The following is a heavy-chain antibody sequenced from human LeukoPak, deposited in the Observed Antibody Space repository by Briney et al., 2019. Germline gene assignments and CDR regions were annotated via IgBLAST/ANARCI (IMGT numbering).Heavy chain of an antibody. J-gene: IGHJ3*01. Sequence: GGSLRLSCGASGFNVGSLWMHWVRQVPGKGLEWVSRVSPEGDRSYGKSMKGRFTISRDIVENTVVLQMDNLRVEDTALYYCVRVLTVMGSGWYGDAFDLWGQGTMVTVSS. CDR3: VRVLTVMGSGWYGDAFDL. D-gene: IGHD6-13*01. V-gene: IGHV3-74*01. CDR1: GFNVGSLW. CDR2: VSPEGDR.